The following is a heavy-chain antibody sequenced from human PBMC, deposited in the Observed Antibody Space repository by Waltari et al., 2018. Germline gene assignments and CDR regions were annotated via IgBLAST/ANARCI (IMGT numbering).Heavy chain of an antibody. CDR3: ARARRSGSYALAY. J-gene: IGHJ4*02. D-gene: IGHD1-26*01. Sequence: QVQLVQSGADVKKPGSPVKVSCKASGDTFDNYAFTWVRQAPGQGLEWMGRITPICGAPYYAQKFHGRVTITADKSTRTVYMELISLRSDDTAVYFCARARRSGSYALAYWGQGTLVTVSS. CDR1: GDTFDNYA. CDR2: ITPICGAP. V-gene: IGHV1-69*13.